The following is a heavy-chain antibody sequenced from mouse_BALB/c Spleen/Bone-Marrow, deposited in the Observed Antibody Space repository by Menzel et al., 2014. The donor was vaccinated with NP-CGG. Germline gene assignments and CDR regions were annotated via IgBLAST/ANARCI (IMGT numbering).Heavy chain of an antibody. J-gene: IGHJ1*01. Sequence: EVKLQEAGGGLVQPGGARKLSCAASGFTFSRFGMHWVRQAPEKGLEWAAYISSGSTSIFYADTVKGRFTISRDNPKNTLFLQMTSLRSEDTAMYYCTRGENWEAFDVWGAATTVTVSS. CDR3: TRGENWEAFDV. CDR2: ISSGSTSI. V-gene: IGHV5-17*02. CDR1: GFTFSRFG. D-gene: IGHD4-1*01.